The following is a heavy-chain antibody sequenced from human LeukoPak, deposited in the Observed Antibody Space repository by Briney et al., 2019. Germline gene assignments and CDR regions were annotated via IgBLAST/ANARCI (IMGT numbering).Heavy chain of an antibody. CDR2: IIPIFGTA. J-gene: IGHJ6*03. V-gene: IGHV1-69*13. D-gene: IGHD3-3*01. CDR3: ARDTVFGVVISTDYYYMDV. Sequence: SVKASCKASGGTFSSYAISWVRQAPGQGLEWMGGIIPIFGTANYAQKFQGRVTITADESTSTAYMELSSLRSEDTAVYYCARDTVFGVVISTDYYYMDVWGKGTTVTVSS. CDR1: GGTFSSYA.